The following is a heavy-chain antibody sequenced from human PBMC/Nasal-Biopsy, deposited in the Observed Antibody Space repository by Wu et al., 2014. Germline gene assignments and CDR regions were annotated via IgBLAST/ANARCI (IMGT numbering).Heavy chain of an antibody. V-gene: IGHV3-15*01. CDR2: IKNKNEGGRT. D-gene: IGHD3-3*01. CDR1: GLTFTDAW. J-gene: IGHJ6*02. Sequence: LRLSCAVSGLTFTDAWMSWVRQAPGKGLEWVGRIKNKNEGGRTEYAAPVKGRFTISRDDSKNTLYLQMNSLRTEDTALYYCTADQLRHTIQGFLVGMVKTYYYGMGVWGPRDHGHRLL. CDR3: TADQLRHTIQGFLVGMVKTYYYGMGV.